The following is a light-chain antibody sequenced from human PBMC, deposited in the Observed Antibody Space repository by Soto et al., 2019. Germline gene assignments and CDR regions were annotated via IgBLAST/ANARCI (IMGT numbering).Light chain of an antibody. V-gene: IGKV3-20*01. J-gene: IGKJ1*01. CDR2: GAT. CDR1: QSVSNNY. CDR3: QQYYSSCT. Sequence: EIVLPQSPGTLSLSPGERATLSCRASQSVSNNYLAWYQQKPGQAPRHLMYGATNRATDIPDRFSGSGSGTDFTLTISRLEPEDFAVYYCQQYYSSCTFGQGTKVEIK.